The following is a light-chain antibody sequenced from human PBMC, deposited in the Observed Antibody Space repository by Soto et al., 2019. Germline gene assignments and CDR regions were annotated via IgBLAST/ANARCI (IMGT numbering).Light chain of an antibody. CDR3: QQSRSAIT. V-gene: IGKV3-20*01. CDR2: RAS. Sequence: EIVFTQSPVTLSLSPGDRATLSCRASQDVPSNYFAWYHQKPGQAPRLLIYRASTRATGVPDRFSGSGSGTDFTLTISRLEPEDFAVYYCQQSRSAITFGQGTRLEIK. J-gene: IGKJ5*01. CDR1: QDVPSNY.